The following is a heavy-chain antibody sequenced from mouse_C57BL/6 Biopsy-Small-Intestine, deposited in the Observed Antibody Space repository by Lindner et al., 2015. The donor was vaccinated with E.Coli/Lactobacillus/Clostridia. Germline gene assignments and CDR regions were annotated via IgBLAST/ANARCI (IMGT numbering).Heavy chain of an antibody. CDR1: GYVFTNYL. D-gene: IGHD2-4*01. CDR2: INPGSGGT. J-gene: IGHJ2*01. V-gene: IGHV1-54*01. CDR3: ARGYYDYGVDY. Sequence: VQLQESGAELIRAGTSVKVSCKASGYVFTNYLIEWVKQRPGQGLEWIGVINPGSGGTNYNEKFKGKATLTADKSSSTAYMQLSSLTSEDSAVYFCARGYYDYGVDYWGQGTTLTVS.